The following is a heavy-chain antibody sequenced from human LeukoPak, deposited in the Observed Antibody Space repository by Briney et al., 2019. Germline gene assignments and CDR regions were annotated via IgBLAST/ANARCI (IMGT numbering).Heavy chain of an antibody. Sequence: SETLSLTCTVSGGSISGYYWSWIRQPPGKGLEWIGFIYYSGTTKYNPSLKSRVTISVDTSKNQFSLKLSSVTAADTAVYYCAKSGYDLGDYFDYWGQGTLVTVSS. CDR3: AKSGYDLGDYFDY. CDR1: GGSISGYY. CDR2: IYYSGTT. D-gene: IGHD5-12*01. V-gene: IGHV4-59*01. J-gene: IGHJ4*02.